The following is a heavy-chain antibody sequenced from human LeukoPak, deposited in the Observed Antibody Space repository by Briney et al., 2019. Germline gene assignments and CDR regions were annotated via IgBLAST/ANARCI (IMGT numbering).Heavy chain of an antibody. D-gene: IGHD1-26*01. V-gene: IGHV3-53*01. J-gene: IGHJ4*02. CDR3: AKDLGRYRNNFFDY. CDR1: GFIVSSNY. Sequence: PGGSLRLSCAASGFIVSSNYMSWVRQAPGKGLEWVSVIYSGGRTYYADSVKGRFTISRDDSKNTLYLQMNSLRADDTAVYYCAKDLGRYRNNFFDYWGQGNLVTVSS. CDR2: IYSGGRT.